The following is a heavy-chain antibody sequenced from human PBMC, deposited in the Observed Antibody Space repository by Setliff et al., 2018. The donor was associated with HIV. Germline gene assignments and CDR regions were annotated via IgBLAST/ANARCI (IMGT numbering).Heavy chain of an antibody. CDR1: GGPIGGYY. CDR3: ARVRSYGTAYDAFDV. CDR2: IYSGGST. D-gene: IGHD5-18*01. J-gene: IGHJ3*01. Sequence: SETLSLTCAVSGGPIGGYYWSWIRQPPGTGLEWLGCIYSGGSTNYNPSLESRVTISLDTSKNQFSLRLTSVTAADTAVYYCARVRSYGTAYDAFDVWGPGTMVTVSS. V-gene: IGHV4-4*08.